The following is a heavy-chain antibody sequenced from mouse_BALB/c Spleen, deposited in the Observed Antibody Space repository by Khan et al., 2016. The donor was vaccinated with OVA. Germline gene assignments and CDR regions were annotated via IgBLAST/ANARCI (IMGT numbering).Heavy chain of an antibody. V-gene: IGHV1-4*01. CDR3: VRDGAYHRNDGWFAY. J-gene: IGHJ3*01. D-gene: IGHD2-14*01. Sequence: VQLQQSGAELARPGASVKMSCKASGYTFTSYTIHWIKKRPGQGLEWIGYINPSNGYTNYNQKFTDKAPLTTAKSSTTAYMKLSSLTSDESAVYNCVRDGAYHRNDGWFAYWGQGTLVTVSA. CDR2: INPSNGYT. CDR1: GYTFTSYT.